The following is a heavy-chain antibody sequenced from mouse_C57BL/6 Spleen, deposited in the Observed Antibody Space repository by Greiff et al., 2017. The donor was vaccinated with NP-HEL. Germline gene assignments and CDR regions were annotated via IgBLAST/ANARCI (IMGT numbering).Heavy chain of an antibody. CDR1: GYTFTDYE. V-gene: IGHV1-15*01. Sequence: VQLQQSGAELVRPGASVTLSCKASGYTFTDYEMHWVKQTPVHGLEWIGAIDPETGGTAYNQKFKGKAILTADKSSSTAYMELRSLTSEDSAVYYCTRNYYGSGYWGQGTTLTVSS. D-gene: IGHD1-1*01. CDR3: TRNYYGSGY. J-gene: IGHJ2*01. CDR2: IDPETGGT.